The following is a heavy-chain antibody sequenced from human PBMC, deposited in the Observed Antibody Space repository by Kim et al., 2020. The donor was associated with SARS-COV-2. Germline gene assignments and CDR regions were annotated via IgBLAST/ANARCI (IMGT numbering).Heavy chain of an antibody. D-gene: IGHD2-2*01. CDR2: ISSSSSYI. V-gene: IGHV3-21*01. J-gene: IGHJ5*02. CDR1: GFTFSSYS. Sequence: GGSLRLSCAASGFTFSSYSMNWVRQAPGKGLEWVSSISSSSSYIYYADSVKGRFTISRDNAKNSLYLQMNSLRAEDTAVYYCARAVPLGYCSSTSCPVEFDPWGQGTLVTVSS. CDR3: ARAVPLGYCSSTSCPVEFDP.